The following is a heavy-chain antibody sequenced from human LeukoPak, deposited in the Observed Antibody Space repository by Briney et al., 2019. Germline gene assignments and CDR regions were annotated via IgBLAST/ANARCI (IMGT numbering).Heavy chain of an antibody. V-gene: IGHV3-23*01. J-gene: IGHJ4*02. CDR1: GFIFRNYA. CDR3: AKWGDYDILTGYYVSDF. Sequence: GGSLRLSCAASGFIFRNYAMRWVRQAPGKGLEWVSAISGSGGNTYYADSVKGRFTISRDNSKNTLYVEMNTLRAEDTAVYYCAKWGDYDILTGYYVSDFWGQGTLVTVSS. D-gene: IGHD3-9*01. CDR2: ISGSGGNT.